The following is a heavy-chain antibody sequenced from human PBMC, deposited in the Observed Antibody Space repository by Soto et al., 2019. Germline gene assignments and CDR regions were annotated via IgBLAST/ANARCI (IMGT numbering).Heavy chain of an antibody. Sequence: PGGSLRLSCAASGFTFSSYGMHWVRQAPGKGLEWVAVIWYDGSNKYYADSVKGRLTISRDNSKNTLYLQMNSLRAEDTAVYYCARDSVQWLVLPGAFDIWGQGTMVTVSS. J-gene: IGHJ3*02. CDR1: GFTFSSYG. CDR2: IWYDGSNK. D-gene: IGHD6-19*01. V-gene: IGHV3-33*01. CDR3: ARDSVQWLVLPGAFDI.